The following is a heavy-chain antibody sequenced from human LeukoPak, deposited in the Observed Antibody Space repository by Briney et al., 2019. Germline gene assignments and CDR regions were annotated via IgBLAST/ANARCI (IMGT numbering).Heavy chain of an antibody. CDR3: ARDRGMATVAGMDV. CDR2: INPNSGGT. Sequence: ASVKVSCKASGYTFTGYYMHWVRQAPGQGLEWMGWINPNSGGTNYAQKFQGRVTMTRDTSISTVYMELSRLTSDDTAAYYCARDRGMATVAGMDVWGQGTTLIVSS. CDR1: GYTFTGYY. V-gene: IGHV1-2*02. J-gene: IGHJ6*02. D-gene: IGHD5-24*01.